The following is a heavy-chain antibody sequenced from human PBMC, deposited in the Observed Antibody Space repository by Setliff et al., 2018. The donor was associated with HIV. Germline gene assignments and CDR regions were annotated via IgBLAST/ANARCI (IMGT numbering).Heavy chain of an antibody. V-gene: IGHV1-2*02. CDR2: ITPNSGGT. CDR1: GYTFTSYD. D-gene: IGHD4-17*01. CDR3: ARDHGMWDYGGNVLLRKYFLH. Sequence: GASVKVSCKASGYTFTSYDINWVRQATGQGLEWMGCITPNSGGTNYAQKFQGSVTMTRDTSISTAYMELSRLRSDDTAVYYCARDHGMWDYGGNVLLRKYFLHWGQGTLVTVSS. J-gene: IGHJ1*01.